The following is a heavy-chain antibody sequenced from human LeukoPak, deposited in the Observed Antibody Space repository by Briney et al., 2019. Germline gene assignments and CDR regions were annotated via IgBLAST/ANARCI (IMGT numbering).Heavy chain of an antibody. D-gene: IGHD3-10*01. Sequence: GGSLRLSCAASGFTVSSNYMSWVRQAPGKGLEWVSIIYSGGSTYYADSVKGRFTISRDNSKNTLYLQMNSLRAEDTAVYYCAKDSDGSGSYYNNYWGQGTLVTVSS. V-gene: IGHV3-53*01. CDR3: AKDSDGSGSYYNNY. CDR2: IYSGGST. CDR1: GFTVSSNY. J-gene: IGHJ4*02.